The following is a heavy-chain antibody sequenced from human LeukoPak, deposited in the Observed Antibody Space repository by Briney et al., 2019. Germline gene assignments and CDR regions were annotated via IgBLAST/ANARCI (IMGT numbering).Heavy chain of an antibody. CDR2: IKQDGSEK. V-gene: IGHV3-7*03. CDR3: AGGTGFIIDY. J-gene: IGHJ4*02. D-gene: IGHD3-9*01. Sequence: GGSLRLSCAASGFMFSDYWMNWVRQAPGKGLEWVANIKQDGSEKNYVDSVKGRFTISRDNAKRSLYLQINSLRADDTAVYYCAGGTGFIIDYWGQGILVTVSS. CDR1: GFMFSDYW.